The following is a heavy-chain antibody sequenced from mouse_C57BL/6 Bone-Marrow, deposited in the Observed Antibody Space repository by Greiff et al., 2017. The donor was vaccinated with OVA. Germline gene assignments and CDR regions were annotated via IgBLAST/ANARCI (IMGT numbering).Heavy chain of an antibody. J-gene: IGHJ2*01. Sequence: EVQLQQSGAELVRPGASVKLSCTASGFNIKDDYMHWVKQRPEQGLEWIGWIDPENGDTEYASKFQGKATITAETSSNTAYLQLSSLTSEDTSVYYCTTYPHYYGSRIDYWGQGTTLTVSS. CDR3: TTYPHYYGSRIDY. CDR2: IDPENGDT. CDR1: GFNIKDDY. V-gene: IGHV14-4*01. D-gene: IGHD1-1*01.